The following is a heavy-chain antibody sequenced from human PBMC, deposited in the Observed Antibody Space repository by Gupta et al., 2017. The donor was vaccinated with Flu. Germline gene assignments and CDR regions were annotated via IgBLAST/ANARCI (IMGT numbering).Heavy chain of an antibody. Sequence: QVQLVESGGGVVQPGRSLRLSCAASGFMFIVCGIHWVSQAPGKGLEWVAVISYDGSYKYYGDSVKGRFTISRDNSKNTLYLQMNSLRPDDTAVYYCAKDQREYCSGGDCYPQILDFWGQGSLVTVSP. J-gene: IGHJ4*02. CDR2: ISYDGSYK. CDR3: AKDQREYCSGGDCYPQILDF. D-gene: IGHD2-15*01. CDR1: GFMFIVCG. V-gene: IGHV3-30*18.